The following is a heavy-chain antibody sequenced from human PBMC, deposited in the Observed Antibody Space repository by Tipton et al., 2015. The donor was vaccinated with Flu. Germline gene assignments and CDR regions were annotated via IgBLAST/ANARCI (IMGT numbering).Heavy chain of an antibody. CDR3: AREGATKRTHAFDI. CDR1: GGSFSAYQ. CDR2: IYYSGST. Sequence: GLVKPSETLSLTCAVYGGSFSAYQWTWIRQSPGKGLEWIGSIYYSGSTYYNSSLKSRVTISVDTSKDQFSLRLSSVTAADTAVYHCAREGATKRTHAFDIWGQGTMVTVSS. J-gene: IGHJ3*02. V-gene: IGHV4-34*01. D-gene: IGHD1/OR15-1a*01.